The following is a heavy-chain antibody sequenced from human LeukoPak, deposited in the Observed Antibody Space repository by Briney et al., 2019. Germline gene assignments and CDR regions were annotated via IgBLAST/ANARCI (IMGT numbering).Heavy chain of an antibody. Sequence: ASETLSLTCTVSGRSSSSSSYYWGWIRQPPGKGLEWIGSIYYSGSTYYNPSLKSRVTISVDTSKNQFSLKLSSVTAADTAVYYCARTLQYYDYVWGSYRAKYYYYYMDVWGKGTTVTISS. CDR2: IYYSGST. V-gene: IGHV4-39*01. J-gene: IGHJ6*03. D-gene: IGHD3-16*02. CDR1: GRSSSSSSYY. CDR3: ARTLQYYDYVWGSYRAKYYYYYMDV.